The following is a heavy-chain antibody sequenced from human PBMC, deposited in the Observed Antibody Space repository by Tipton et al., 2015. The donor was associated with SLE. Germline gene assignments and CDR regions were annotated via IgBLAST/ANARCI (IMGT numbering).Heavy chain of an antibody. CDR3: ARVGEAAGDI. V-gene: IGHV4-38-2*02. D-gene: IGHD3-10*01. J-gene: IGHJ3*02. CDR1: GYSISSGYY. Sequence: TLSLTCTVSGYSISSGYYWGWIRQPPGKGLEWIGEINHSGSTNYNPSLKSRVTISVDTSKNQFSLKLSSVTAADTAVYYCARVGEAAGDIWGQGTMVTVSS. CDR2: INHSGST.